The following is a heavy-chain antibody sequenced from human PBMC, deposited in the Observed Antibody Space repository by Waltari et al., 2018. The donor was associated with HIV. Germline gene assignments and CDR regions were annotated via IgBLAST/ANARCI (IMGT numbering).Heavy chain of an antibody. J-gene: IGHJ4*02. CDR1: GGSFSGYY. CDR2: IDHTGTS. Sequence: QVHLPPWGSGLLKPSGTLSLPCAVYGGSFSGYYWTGIRQSPGRGLEWMGEIDHTGTSTYNPSLKGRVTMSVDTSKNQFSLTLKSVTAADTAVYYCVRGFGNYGFYFDYWGQGKLVSVSS. D-gene: IGHD3-16*01. V-gene: IGHV4-34*02. CDR3: VRGFGNYGFYFDY.